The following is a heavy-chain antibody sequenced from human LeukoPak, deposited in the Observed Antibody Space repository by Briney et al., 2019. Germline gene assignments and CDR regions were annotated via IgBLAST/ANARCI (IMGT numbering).Heavy chain of an antibody. V-gene: IGHV3-30-3*01. CDR2: ISYDGSNK. Sequence: PGRSLRLSCAASGFTFSSYAMHWVRQAPGKGLEWVAVISYDGSNKYYADSVKGRFTISRDNAKNSLYLQMNSLRAEDTAVYYCASEYSSSSGYWGQGTLVTVSS. CDR3: ASEYSSSSGY. D-gene: IGHD6-6*01. J-gene: IGHJ4*02. CDR1: GFTFSSYA.